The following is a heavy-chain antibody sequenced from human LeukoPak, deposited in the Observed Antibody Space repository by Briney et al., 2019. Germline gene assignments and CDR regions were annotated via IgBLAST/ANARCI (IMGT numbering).Heavy chain of an antibody. D-gene: IGHD3-22*01. CDR3: ARDYYDSSGSLDY. CDR1: GFTFDDYA. V-gene: IGHV3-48*04. Sequence: PGRSLRLSCAASGFTFDDYAMNWVRQAPGKGLEWVSYISSSSSTIYYADSVKGRFTISRDNAKNSLYLQMNSLRAEDTAVYYCARDYYDSSGSLDYWGQGTLVTVSS. J-gene: IGHJ4*02. CDR2: ISSSSSTI.